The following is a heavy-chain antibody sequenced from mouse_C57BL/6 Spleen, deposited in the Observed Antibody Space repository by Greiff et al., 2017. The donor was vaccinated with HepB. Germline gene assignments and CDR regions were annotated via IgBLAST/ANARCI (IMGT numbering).Heavy chain of an antibody. Sequence: EVQVVESGGGLVKPGGSLKLSCAASGFTFSDYGMHWVRQAPEKGLEWVAYISSGSSTIYYADTVKGRFTISRDNAKNTLFLQMTSLRSEDTAMYYWAREEAYYSNYEYAMDYWGQGTSVTVSS. CDR3: AREEAYYSNYEYAMDY. CDR2: ISSGSSTI. D-gene: IGHD2-5*01. V-gene: IGHV5-17*01. CDR1: GFTFSDYG. J-gene: IGHJ4*01.